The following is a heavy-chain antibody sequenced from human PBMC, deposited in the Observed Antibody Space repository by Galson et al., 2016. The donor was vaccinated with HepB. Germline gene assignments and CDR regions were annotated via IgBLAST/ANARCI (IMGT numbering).Heavy chain of an antibody. J-gene: IGHJ6*02. V-gene: IGHV1-18*01. CDR1: GYTFSNYG. Sequence: SVKVSCKASGYTFSNYGITWVRQAPGQGLEWMGWISDHSGNTNYAQKFQGRVTMTTDTSTSTAYMELRSLRSDDTAVYYCARGGWYYSSGMDVWGQGTTVTVSS. CDR2: ISDHSGNT. CDR3: ARGGWYYSSGMDV. D-gene: IGHD6-19*01.